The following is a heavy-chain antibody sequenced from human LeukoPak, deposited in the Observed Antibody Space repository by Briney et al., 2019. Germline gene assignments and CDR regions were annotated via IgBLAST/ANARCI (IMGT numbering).Heavy chain of an antibody. CDR2: INPSGGGT. Sequence: ASVKVSCKASGYTFTSYYMHWVRQAPGQGLEWTGIINPSGGGTSCAQKFQGRVTMTRDMSTSTVYMELSSLRSEETAVYYCGRGSYYLDYWGQGTLVTVSS. J-gene: IGHJ4*02. V-gene: IGHV1-46*01. CDR1: GYTFTSYY. D-gene: IGHD3-10*01. CDR3: GRGSYYLDY.